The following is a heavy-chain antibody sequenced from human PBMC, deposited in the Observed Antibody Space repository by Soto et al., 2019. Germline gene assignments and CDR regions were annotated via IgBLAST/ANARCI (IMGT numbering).Heavy chain of an antibody. CDR1: GFTFSSYS. CDR3: ARDPYCSGGSCYHDAFDI. V-gene: IGHV3-21*01. D-gene: IGHD2-15*01. CDR2: ISSSSSYI. J-gene: IGHJ3*02. Sequence: EVQLVESGGGLVKPGGSLRLSCAASGFTFSSYSMNWVRQAPGKGLEWVSSISSSSSYIYYADSVKGRFTISRDNGKNSLYLQMNSLRAEDTAVYYCARDPYCSGGSCYHDAFDIWGQGTMVTVSS.